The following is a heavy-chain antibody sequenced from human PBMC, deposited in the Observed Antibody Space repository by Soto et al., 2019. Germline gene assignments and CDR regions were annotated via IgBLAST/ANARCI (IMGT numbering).Heavy chain of an antibody. Sequence: EVQLVESGGGLVQPGGSLRLSCAASGFTVSSHYMTWVRQGPGKGLEWVSHIYSDGSTYYADSVRGRFTISRDNSKNTLYLQMNSLRAEDTAVYFCARDNWYYDISPYGMDVWGQGTTVTVSS. CDR2: IYSDGST. V-gene: IGHV3-66*01. CDR3: ARDNWYYDISPYGMDV. J-gene: IGHJ6*02. D-gene: IGHD3-22*01. CDR1: GFTVSSHY.